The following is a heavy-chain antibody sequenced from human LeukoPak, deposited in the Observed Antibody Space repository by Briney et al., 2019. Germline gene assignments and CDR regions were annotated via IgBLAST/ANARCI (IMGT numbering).Heavy chain of an antibody. CDR3: ARLQLWTTH. CDR1: GGSVSSGSYY. V-gene: IGHV4-61*01. Sequence: SETLSLTCTVSGGSVSSGSYYWSWIRQPPGKGLEWIGYIYDSGSTNYNPSLTSRVTISVDTSKNQFSLKLSSVTAADTAVYYCARLQLWTTHWDQGTLVTVSS. CDR2: IYDSGST. J-gene: IGHJ4*02. D-gene: IGHD5-18*01.